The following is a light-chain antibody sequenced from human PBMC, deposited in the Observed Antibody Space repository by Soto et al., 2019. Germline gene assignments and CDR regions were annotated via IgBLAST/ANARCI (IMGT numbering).Light chain of an antibody. CDR2: DAS. CDR3: QQRTTWPLT. CDR1: QSISSH. J-gene: IGKJ4*01. Sequence: EIVLTQSPATLSLSPGERATLSCRASQSISSHLAWYQQKPGQAPRALIFDASNRATGIPARFSGSGSGTDFTLTISSLEPEDFAVYYCQQRTTWPLTFGGGTKVEIK. V-gene: IGKV3-11*01.